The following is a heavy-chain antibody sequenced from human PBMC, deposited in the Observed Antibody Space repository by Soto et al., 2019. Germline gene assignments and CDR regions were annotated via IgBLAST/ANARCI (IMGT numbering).Heavy chain of an antibody. V-gene: IGHV3-11*01. CDR3: ARRSQLDY. J-gene: IGHJ4*02. Sequence: GGSLRLSCAASGFTFSDYNMNWIRQAPGKGLEWVSYISTTGSTIYYADSVKGRFTISRDYTKNSLYLQVDSLRAEDTAVYYCARRSQLDYWGQGTLVTVSS. CDR1: GFTFSDYN. CDR2: ISTTGSTI.